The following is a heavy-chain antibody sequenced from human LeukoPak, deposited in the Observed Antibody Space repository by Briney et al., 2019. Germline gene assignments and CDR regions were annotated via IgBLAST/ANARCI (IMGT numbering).Heavy chain of an antibody. CDR3: ARDRHYDILTGYYNY. D-gene: IGHD3-9*01. CDR1: GFTFSSYS. CDR2: ISSSSSYI. V-gene: IGHV3-21*01. J-gene: IGHJ4*02. Sequence: GGSLRLSCAASGFTFSSYSMNWVRQAPGKGLEWVSSISSSSSYIYYADSVKGRFTISRDNAKNSLYLQVNSLRAEDTAVYYCARDRHYDILTGYYNYWGQGTLVTVSS.